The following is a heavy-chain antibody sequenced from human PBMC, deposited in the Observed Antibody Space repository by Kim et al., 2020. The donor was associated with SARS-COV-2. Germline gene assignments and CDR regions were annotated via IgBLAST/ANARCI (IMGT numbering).Heavy chain of an antibody. CDR1: GFTFSSYW. CDR2: IKQDGSEK. D-gene: IGHD3-9*01. Sequence: GGSLRLSCAASGFTFSSYWMSWVRQAPGKGLEWVANIKQDGSEKSYVDSVKGRFTISRDNAKNSLYLQMNSLRAEDTAVYYCARVSSFDWRGYFDYWGQGTLVAVSS. CDR3: ARVSSFDWRGYFDY. V-gene: IGHV3-7*01. J-gene: IGHJ4*02.